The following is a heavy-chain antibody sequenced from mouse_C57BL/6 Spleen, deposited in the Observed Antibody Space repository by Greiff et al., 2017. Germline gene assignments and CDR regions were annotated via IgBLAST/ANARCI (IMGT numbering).Heavy chain of an antibody. V-gene: IGHV1-26*01. CDR2: INPNNGGT. Sequence: EVQLQQSGPELVKPGASVKISCKASGYTFTDYYMNWVKQSHGKSLEWIGDINPNNGGTSYNQKFKGKATLTVDQSSSTAYMELRSLTSEDSAVYYCARIYYYGSSYRDAMDYWGQGTSVTVSS. CDR3: ARIYYYGSSYRDAMDY. D-gene: IGHD1-1*01. CDR1: GYTFTDYY. J-gene: IGHJ4*01.